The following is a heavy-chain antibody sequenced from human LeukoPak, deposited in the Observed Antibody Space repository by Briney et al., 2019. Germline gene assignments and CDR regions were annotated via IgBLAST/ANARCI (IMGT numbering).Heavy chain of an antibody. CDR3: ARDPEYQLLYYFDY. CDR2: ISCDGSNK. D-gene: IGHD2-2*01. CDR1: GFTFSSSA. V-gene: IGHV3-30-3*01. Sequence: GGSLRLSCTASGFTFSSSAMHWVRQAPGKGLEWVAVISCDGSNKYYADSVKGRFTISRDNSKNTLYLQMNSLRAEDTAVYYCARDPEYQLLYYFDYWGQGTLVTVSS. J-gene: IGHJ4*02.